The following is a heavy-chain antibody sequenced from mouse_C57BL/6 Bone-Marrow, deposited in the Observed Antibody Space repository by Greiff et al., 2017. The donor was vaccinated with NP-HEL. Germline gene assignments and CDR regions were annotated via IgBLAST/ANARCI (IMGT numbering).Heavy chain of an antibody. V-gene: IGHV10-1*01. D-gene: IGHD1-1*01. Sequence: GGGLVQPKGSLKLSCAASGFSFNTYAMNWVRQAPGKGLEWVARIRSKSNNYATYYAESVKDRFTISRDDSESMLYLQMNNLKTEDTAMYYCVRPDYYGSRYFDVWGTGTTVTVSS. J-gene: IGHJ1*03. CDR3: VRPDYYGSRYFDV. CDR1: GFSFNTYA. CDR2: IRSKSNNYAT.